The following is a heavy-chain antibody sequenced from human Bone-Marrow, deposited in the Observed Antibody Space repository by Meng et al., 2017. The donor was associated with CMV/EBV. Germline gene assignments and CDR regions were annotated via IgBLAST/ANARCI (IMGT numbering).Heavy chain of an antibody. CDR3: ARERWVVAAKGDQPQYYFDY. CDR2: ISSSSSYI. J-gene: IGHJ4*02. D-gene: IGHD2-15*01. V-gene: IGHV3-21*01. CDR1: GFTFSFYN. Sequence: GESLKISCAASGFTFSFYNMNWVRQPPGKGLEWVSSISSSSSYIYYADSVKGRFTISRDNAKNSLYLQMNSLRAEDTAVYYCARERWVVAAKGDQPQYYFDYWGQGTLVTVSS.